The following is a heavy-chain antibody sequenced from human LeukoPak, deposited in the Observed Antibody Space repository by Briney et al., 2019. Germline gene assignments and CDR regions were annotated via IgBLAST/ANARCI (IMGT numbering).Heavy chain of an antibody. CDR3: ARDGTVTSEEYFDY. CDR2: ISSSSSTI. J-gene: IGHJ4*02. V-gene: IGHV3-48*01. CDR1: GFTFSSYS. D-gene: IGHD4-17*01. Sequence: GGSLILSCAASGFTFSSYSMTWVRQAPGKGLEWVSYISSSSSTIYYADSVKGRFTISRDNAKNSLYLQMNSLRAEDTAVYYCARDGTVTSEEYFDYWGQGTLVTVSS.